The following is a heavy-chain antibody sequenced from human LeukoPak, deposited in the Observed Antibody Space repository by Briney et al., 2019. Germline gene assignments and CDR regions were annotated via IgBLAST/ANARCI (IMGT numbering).Heavy chain of an antibody. V-gene: IGHV1-69*04. CDR3: ARDDHGGNSYYYYGMDV. Sequence: SVKVSCKASGGTFSSYAISWVRQAPGQGLEWMGRIIPILGIANYAQKFQGRVTITADKSTSTAYMELSSLRSEDTAVYYCARDDHGGNSYYYYGMDVWGQGTTITVSS. CDR2: IIPILGIA. J-gene: IGHJ6*02. CDR1: GGTFSSYA. D-gene: IGHD4-23*01.